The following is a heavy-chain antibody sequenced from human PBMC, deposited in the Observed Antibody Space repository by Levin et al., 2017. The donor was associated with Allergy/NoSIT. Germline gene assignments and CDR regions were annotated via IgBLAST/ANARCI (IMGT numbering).Heavy chain of an antibody. CDR1: GGSISTYY. CDR3: ARTGTLGYCSGGRCYPRGSADY. CDR2: IYYSGST. Sequence: SETLSLTCTVSGGSISTYYWSWIRQPPGKGLEWIGYIYYSGSTNYNPSLKSRVTMSVDTSKNQFSLKLSSVTAADTAVYYCARTGTLGYCSGGRCYPRGSADYWGQGTLVTVSS. V-gene: IGHV4-59*08. J-gene: IGHJ4*02. D-gene: IGHD2-15*01.